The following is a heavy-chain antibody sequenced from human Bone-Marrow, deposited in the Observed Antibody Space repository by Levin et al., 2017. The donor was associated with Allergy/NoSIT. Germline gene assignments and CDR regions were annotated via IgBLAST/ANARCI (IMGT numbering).Heavy chain of an antibody. Sequence: AASVKVSCATSGFPFSTYGMAWVRQAPGKGLEWVASITTTSNYIHYADSVKGRFTISRDNANNSLSLQMNRLRGEDTAVYYCAREAGADGRGGMDVWGQGATVTVSS. CDR3: AREAGADGRGGMDV. J-gene: IGHJ6*02. V-gene: IGHV3-21*01. CDR2: ITTTSNYI. D-gene: IGHD3-10*02. CDR1: GFPFSTYG.